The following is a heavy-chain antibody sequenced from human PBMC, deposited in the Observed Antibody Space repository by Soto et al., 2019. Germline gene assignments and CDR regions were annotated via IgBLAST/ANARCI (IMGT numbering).Heavy chain of an antibody. Sequence: ASAIVSYKASGYTFTSYGISWVRQAPGQGLEWMGWISAYNGNTNYAQKLQGRVTMTTDTSTSTAYMELRSLRSDDTAVYYCAGSPRGYRNWFDLWGQGTLVTVSS. V-gene: IGHV1-18*01. CDR1: GYTFTSYG. CDR3: AGSPRGYRNWFDL. D-gene: IGHD5-12*01. CDR2: ISAYNGNT. J-gene: IGHJ5*02.